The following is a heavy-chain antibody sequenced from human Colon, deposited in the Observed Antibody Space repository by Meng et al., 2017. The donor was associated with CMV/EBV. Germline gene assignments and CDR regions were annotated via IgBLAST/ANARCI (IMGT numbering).Heavy chain of an antibody. V-gene: IGHV1-8*01. CDR2: MNPNSGNT. D-gene: IGHD2-15*01. J-gene: IGHJ4*02. CDR1: YTFTRYD. Sequence: YTFTRYDSNWVRQATGQGLEWMGWMNPNSGNTGYAQKFQGRVTMTRNTSINTAYMELSSLNFEDTAVYYCARFFPYCSADNCYPYFDFWGQGTLVTVSS. CDR3: ARFFPYCSADNCYPYFDF.